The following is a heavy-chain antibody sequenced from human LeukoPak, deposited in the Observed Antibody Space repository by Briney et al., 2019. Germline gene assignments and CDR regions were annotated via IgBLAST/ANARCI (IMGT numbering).Heavy chain of an antibody. V-gene: IGHV4-34*12. Sequence: PSETLSLTCAVYGGSFSGYYWSWIRQPPGKGLEWIGEIIHTGSTNYNPSLKSRVTISVDTSKNQFSLRLSSVTAADTAVYYCARHQRSSWPYYYYYMDVWGKGTTVTISS. CDR1: GGSFSGYY. D-gene: IGHD6-13*01. CDR3: ARHQRSSWPYYYYYMDV. CDR2: IIHTGST. J-gene: IGHJ6*03.